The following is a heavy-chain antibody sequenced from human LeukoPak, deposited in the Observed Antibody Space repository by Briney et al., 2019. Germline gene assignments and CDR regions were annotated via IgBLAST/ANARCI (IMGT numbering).Heavy chain of an antibody. CDR1: GYIFTTYW. CDR3: ASAPSGSSGWFY. J-gene: IGHJ4*02. V-gene: IGHV5-51*01. CDR2: IYPGDSDT. D-gene: IGHD6-19*01. Sequence: GGSLKISCKGSGYIFTTYWIAWVRQMPGKGLECIGIIYPGDSDTRYSPSFQGQVTISADKSISTAYLQWSSPKASDTAMYYCASAPSGSSGWFYWGQGTLVTVSS.